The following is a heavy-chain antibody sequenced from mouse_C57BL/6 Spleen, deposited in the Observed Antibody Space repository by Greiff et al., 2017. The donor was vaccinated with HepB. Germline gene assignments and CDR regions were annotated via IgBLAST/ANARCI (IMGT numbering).Heavy chain of an antibody. Sequence: EVKLVESGGGLVKPGGSLKLSCAASGFTFSDYGMHWVRQAPEKGLEWVAYISSGSSTIYYADTVKGRFTISRDNAKNTLFLQMTSLRSEDTAMYYCARAQLGRYFDYWGQGTTLTVSS. D-gene: IGHD4-1*02. J-gene: IGHJ2*01. CDR1: GFTFSDYG. CDR3: ARAQLGRYFDY. CDR2: ISSGSSTI. V-gene: IGHV5-17*01.